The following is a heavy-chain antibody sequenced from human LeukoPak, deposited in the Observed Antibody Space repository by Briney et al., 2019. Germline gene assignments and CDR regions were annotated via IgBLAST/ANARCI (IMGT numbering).Heavy chain of an antibody. CDR2: IYPSDSDT. V-gene: IGHV5-51*04. D-gene: IGHD3-10*01. CDR1: GYQFTSYW. Sequence: GESLKISFEASGYQFTSYWIGWMRQMPGKGLEWMGVIYPSDSDTRYNLSFEGQVTISADKPINTAYLQWSSLRPSDTAVYYCAKGDGEFEYWGQGTLVTVSS. CDR3: AKGDGEFEY. J-gene: IGHJ4*02.